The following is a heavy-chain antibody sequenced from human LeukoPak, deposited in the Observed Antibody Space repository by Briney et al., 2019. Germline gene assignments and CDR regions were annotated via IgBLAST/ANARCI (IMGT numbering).Heavy chain of an antibody. CDR1: GYTFTGYY. CDR2: INPNSGGT. D-gene: IGHD6-13*01. CDR3: ARDRGIAAAGDCYFDY. J-gene: IGHJ4*02. Sequence: ASVMVSCKASGYTFTGYYMHWVRQAPGQGLEWMGWINPNSGGTNYAQKFQGRVTMTRDTSISTAYMELSRLRSDDTAVYYCARDRGIAAAGDCYFDYWGQGTLVTVSS. V-gene: IGHV1-2*02.